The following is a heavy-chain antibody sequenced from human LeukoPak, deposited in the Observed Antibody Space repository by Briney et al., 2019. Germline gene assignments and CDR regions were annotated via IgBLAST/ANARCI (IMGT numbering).Heavy chain of an antibody. D-gene: IGHD3-22*01. V-gene: IGHV5-51*01. CDR1: GYSFTSYW. Sequence: GEYLNISWKGSGYSFTSYWLGWVRPMPGKGLEWMGISYPGHSDTRYSPTFQGQVTISADKSISTAYLQWSSLKASDTAMYYCASYREHYDSSGTDYWGQGTLVTVSS. J-gene: IGHJ4*02. CDR3: ASYREHYDSSGTDY. CDR2: SYPGHSDT.